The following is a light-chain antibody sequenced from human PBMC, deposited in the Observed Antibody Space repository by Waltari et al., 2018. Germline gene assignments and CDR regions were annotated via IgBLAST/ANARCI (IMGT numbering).Light chain of an antibody. CDR3: QQYNTWPPLT. CDR1: QTISNN. Sequence: EIVMTQSPVTLSVSPGERATLSCRASQTISNNLAWYQQKRCQAPRLLVYGASTRASGIPDRFSGSGSRTEFTLTISSLQSEDFAVYFCQQYNTWPPLTFGQGTRLEIK. CDR2: GAS. V-gene: IGKV3-15*01. J-gene: IGKJ5*01.